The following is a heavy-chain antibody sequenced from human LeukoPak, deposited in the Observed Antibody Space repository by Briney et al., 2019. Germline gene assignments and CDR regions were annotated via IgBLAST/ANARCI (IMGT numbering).Heavy chain of an antibody. D-gene: IGHD2-2*01. CDR1: GGSISSGDYY. CDR3: ARGGDSAEEIVVVPASDGYFDL. Sequence: SETLSLTCTVSGGSISSGDYYWSWIRQPPGKGLEWIGYIYYSGITYYNPSLKSRVTISVDTSKTQFSLKLSSVTAADPAVYYCARGGDSAEEIVVVPASDGYFDLWGRGTLVTVSS. V-gene: IGHV4-30-4*01. J-gene: IGHJ2*01. CDR2: IYYSGIT.